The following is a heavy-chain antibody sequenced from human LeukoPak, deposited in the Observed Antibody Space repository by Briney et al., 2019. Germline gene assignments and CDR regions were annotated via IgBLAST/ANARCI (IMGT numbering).Heavy chain of an antibody. CDR1: GFTFDDYA. V-gene: IGHV3-9*01. CDR3: AKTPHAGYSSGWYYFAY. Sequence: PGRSLRLSCAASGFTFDDYAMHWVRQAPGKGLEWVSGISWNSGSIGYADSVKGRFTISRDNAKNSLYLQMNSPRAEDTALYYCAKTPHAGYSSGWYYFAYWGQGTLVTVPS. CDR2: ISWNSGSI. D-gene: IGHD6-19*01. J-gene: IGHJ4*02.